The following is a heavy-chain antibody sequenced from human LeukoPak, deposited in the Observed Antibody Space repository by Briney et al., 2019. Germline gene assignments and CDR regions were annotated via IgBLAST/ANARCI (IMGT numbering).Heavy chain of an antibody. CDR2: INPNRGGT. Sequence: ASVKVSCKASGYTFTGYYIHWVRQAPGQGLEWMGWINPNRGGTNYAQKFQGRVTMTRDTSIRTAYMELSRLRSDDAAMYYCARYYIEGRCFDYWGQGTLVTVSS. J-gene: IGHJ4*02. V-gene: IGHV1-2*02. D-gene: IGHD3-10*01. CDR1: GYTFTGYY. CDR3: ARYYIEGRCFDY.